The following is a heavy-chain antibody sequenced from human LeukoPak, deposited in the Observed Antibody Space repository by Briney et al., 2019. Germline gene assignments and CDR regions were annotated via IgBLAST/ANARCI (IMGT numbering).Heavy chain of an antibody. Sequence: ASVKVSCKASGYTFTSYGISWVRQAPGQGLEWMGWISAYNGNTNYAQKLQGRVTMTTDTSTSTAYMELSSLRSEDTAVYYCASPRYCSSTSCYLILDYWGQGTLVTVSS. V-gene: IGHV1-18*01. J-gene: IGHJ4*02. CDR2: ISAYNGNT. CDR1: GYTFTSYG. CDR3: ASPRYCSSTSCYLILDY. D-gene: IGHD2-2*01.